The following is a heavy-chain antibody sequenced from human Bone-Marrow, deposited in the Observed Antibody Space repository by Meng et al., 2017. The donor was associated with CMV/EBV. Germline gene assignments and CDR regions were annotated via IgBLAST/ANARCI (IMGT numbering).Heavy chain of an antibody. CDR2: IRYDGSNK. D-gene: IGHD1-26*01. Sequence: GESLKISCAASGFTFSSYGMHWVRQAPGKGLEWVAFIRYDGSNKYYADSVKGRFTISRDNSKNTLYLQMNSLRAEDTAVYYCAKDRTPSTRIVGARGGGVDYWGQGPLVPVSS. CDR3: AKDRTPSTRIVGARGGGVDY. J-gene: IGHJ4*01. CDR1: GFTFSSYG. V-gene: IGHV3-30*02.